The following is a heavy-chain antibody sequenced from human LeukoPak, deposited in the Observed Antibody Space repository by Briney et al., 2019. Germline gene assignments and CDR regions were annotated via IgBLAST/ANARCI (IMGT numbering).Heavy chain of an antibody. CDR2: TSSSDAGT. CDR3: AKAPVTSCRGAYCYPFDS. D-gene: IGHD2-21*01. J-gene: IGHJ4*02. CDR1: GGSFSGYY. V-gene: IGHV3-23*01. Sequence: ASETLSLTCAVYGGSFSGYYWSWIRQPPGKGLEWVAATSSSDAGTYHADSVRGRFTISRDNSKNTLYLQMNSLRAEDAAVYFCAKAPVTSCRGAYCYPFDSWGQGTLVTVSS.